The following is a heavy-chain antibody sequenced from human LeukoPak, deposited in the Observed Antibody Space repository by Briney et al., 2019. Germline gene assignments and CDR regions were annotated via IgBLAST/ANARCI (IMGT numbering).Heavy chain of an antibody. Sequence: GGSLRLSCTVSGFTVSSNSMSWVGQAPGKGLEWVSFIYSDNTHYSDSVKGRFTISRDNSKNTLYLQMNSLRAEDTAVYYCARRAGAYSHPYDYWGQGTLVTVSS. CDR2: IYSDNT. D-gene: IGHD4/OR15-4a*01. J-gene: IGHJ4*02. V-gene: IGHV3-53*01. CDR1: GFTVSSNS. CDR3: ARRAGAYSHPYDY.